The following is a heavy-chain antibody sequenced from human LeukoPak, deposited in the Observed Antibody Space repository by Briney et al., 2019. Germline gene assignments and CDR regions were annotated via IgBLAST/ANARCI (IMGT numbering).Heavy chain of an antibody. CDR3: ARGDMTTVVTRMGWIDY. D-gene: IGHD4-23*01. CDR2: INHSGST. J-gene: IGHJ4*02. Sequence: SSETLSLTCAVYGGSFSGYYWSWIRQPPGKGLERIGEINHSGSTNYNPSLKSRVTISVDTSKNQFSLKLSSVTAADTAVYYCARGDMTTVVTRMGWIDYWGQGTLVTVSS. V-gene: IGHV4-34*01. CDR1: GGSFSGYY.